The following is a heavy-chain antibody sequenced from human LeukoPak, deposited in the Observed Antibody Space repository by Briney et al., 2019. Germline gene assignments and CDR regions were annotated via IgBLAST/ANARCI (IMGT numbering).Heavy chain of an antibody. CDR3: AREWEQQRIFDY. V-gene: IGHV4-38-2*02. CDR2: IYHSGST. J-gene: IGHJ4*02. CDR1: GYSISSGYY. Sequence: SETLSLTCTVSGYSISSGYYWGWIRQPPGKGLEWIGSIYHSGSTYYNPSLKSRVTISVDTSKNQLSLKLSSVTAADTAVYYCAREWEQQRIFDYWGQGTLVTVSS. D-gene: IGHD6-13*01.